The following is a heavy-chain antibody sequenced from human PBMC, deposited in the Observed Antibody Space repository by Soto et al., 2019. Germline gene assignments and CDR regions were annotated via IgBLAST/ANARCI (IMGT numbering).Heavy chain of an antibody. V-gene: IGHV4-31*03. CDR2: IYNSGTT. J-gene: IGHJ5*02. CDR1: GGSITRGGYY. Sequence: QVQLQESGPGLVKPSETLSLTFTVSGGSITRGGYYWSWIRQHPGKGLEWIGYIYNSGTTYYNPSLKSRVTISVDTSKNQLSLKLTSVTAADTAVYYCARDPAPWGQGTLVTVSS. CDR3: ARDPAP.